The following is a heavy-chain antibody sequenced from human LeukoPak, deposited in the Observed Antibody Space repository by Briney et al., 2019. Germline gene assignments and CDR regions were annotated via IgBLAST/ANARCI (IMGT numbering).Heavy chain of an antibody. CDR3: ARDVGEYCSSTNYYASHY. CDR2: INPHSGGT. CDR1: GYTFTGYY. J-gene: IGHJ4*02. D-gene: IGHD2-2*01. V-gene: IGHV1-2*02. Sequence: EASVKVSCKASGYTFTGYYIHWVRQAPGQGLEWMGWINPHSGGTNYAQKFQGGVTTTRDTSITTAYMELSSLRSDDTAVYYCARDVGEYCSSTNYYASHYWGQGTLVTVSS.